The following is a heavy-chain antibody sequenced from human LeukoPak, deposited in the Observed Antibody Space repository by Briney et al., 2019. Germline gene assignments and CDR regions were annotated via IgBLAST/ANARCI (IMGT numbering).Heavy chain of an antibody. V-gene: IGHV4-4*07. CDR1: GGSIISYY. J-gene: IGHJ5*02. CDR3: ARDYHTNGWHT. CDR2: VYSDEST. Sequence: SETLSLTCTVSGGSIISYYWWSWTRQPAGKGLEWIGRVYSDESTDYTPSLKSRVSISLDKSKNQFSLKLTSVTAAVTAVYYCARDYHTNGWHTWGLGALVTVSS. D-gene: IGHD3-3*01.